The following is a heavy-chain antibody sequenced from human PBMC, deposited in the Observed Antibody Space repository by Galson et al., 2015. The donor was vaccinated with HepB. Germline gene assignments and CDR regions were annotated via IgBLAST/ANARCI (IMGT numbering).Heavy chain of an antibody. J-gene: IGHJ4*02. Sequence: SLRLSCAASGFTFGDYAMSWVRQAPGKGLEWVGFIRSKAYGGITEYAASVKGRFTISRDDSKSIAYLQMNSLKTEDTAVYYCTRDRGGYYFFDYWGQGTLVTVSS. CDR3: TRDRGGYYFFDY. CDR1: GFTFGDYA. D-gene: IGHD3-22*01. V-gene: IGHV3-49*04. CDR2: IRSKAYGGIT.